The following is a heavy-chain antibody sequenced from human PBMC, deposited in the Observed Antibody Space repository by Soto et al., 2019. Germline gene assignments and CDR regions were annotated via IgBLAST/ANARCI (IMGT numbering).Heavy chain of an antibody. D-gene: IGHD1-26*01. J-gene: IGHJ6*02. CDR1: GFTVNSNY. CDR3: AKGDGFILAV. Sequence: RLSCAASGFTVNSNYMSWVRQAPGEGLQWVSITNTGGTTYYADSVKGRFTVSRDNSKNTLYLQMNSLRAEDTAVYYCAKGDGFILAVWGQGTTVTVSS. V-gene: IGHV3-53*01. CDR2: TNTGGTT.